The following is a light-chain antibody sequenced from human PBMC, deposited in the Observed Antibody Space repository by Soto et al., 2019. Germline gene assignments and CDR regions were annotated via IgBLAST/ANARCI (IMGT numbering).Light chain of an antibody. CDR1: SSDVGTYHL. J-gene: IGLJ2*01. CDR2: EGT. Sequence: QSALTQPASVSGSPGQSITISCTGTSSDVGTYHLVSWYQQHPGKAPKLMIYEGTKRPSGVSNRFSASKSGNRASLTISGLQAEDEADYYCCSYAGSSIVVFGGGTKFTVL. CDR3: CSYAGSSIVV. V-gene: IGLV2-23*01.